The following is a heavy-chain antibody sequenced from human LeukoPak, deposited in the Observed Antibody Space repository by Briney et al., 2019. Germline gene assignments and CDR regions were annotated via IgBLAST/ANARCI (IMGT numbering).Heavy chain of an antibody. CDR1: GGSISSYY. D-gene: IGHD1-26*01. Sequence: SETLSLTCTVSGGSISSYYWSWIRQPPGKGLEWIGYIYYSGSTNYNPSLKSRVTISVDTSKNQFSLKPSSVTAADTAVYYCARGSDSGSYYDAFDIWGQGTMVTVSS. J-gene: IGHJ3*02. CDR3: ARGSDSGSYYDAFDI. V-gene: IGHV4-59*01. CDR2: IYYSGST.